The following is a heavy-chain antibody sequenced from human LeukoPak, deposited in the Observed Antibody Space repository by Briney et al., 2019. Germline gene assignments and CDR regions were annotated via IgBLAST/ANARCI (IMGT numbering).Heavy chain of an antibody. D-gene: IGHD3-3*01. CDR1: GFTFSNAW. CDR3: TTDEIPGITIFGVPYYGMDV. J-gene: IGHJ6*02. CDR2: IKSKTDGGTT. Sequence: GGSLRLSCAASGFTFSNAWMNWVRQAPGKGLEWVGRIKSKTDGGTTDYAAPVKGRFTISRDDSKNTLYLQMNSLKTEDTAVYYCTTDEIPGITIFGVPYYGMDVWGQGTTVTVSS. V-gene: IGHV3-15*07.